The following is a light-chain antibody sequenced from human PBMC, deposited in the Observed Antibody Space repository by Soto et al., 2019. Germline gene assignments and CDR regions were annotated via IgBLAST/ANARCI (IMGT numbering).Light chain of an antibody. J-gene: IGLJ3*02. V-gene: IGLV2-14*01. CDR1: SSDVGGYNY. Sequence: QSALTQPASVSGSPGQSITISCIGTSSDVGGYNYVSWYQQHPGKAPKLMIYEVSNRPSGVSNRFSGSKSGNTASLTISGLHADDEADYYCNSYTKSSTLNLVFGGGTKLTVL. CDR2: EVS. CDR3: NSYTKSSTLNLV.